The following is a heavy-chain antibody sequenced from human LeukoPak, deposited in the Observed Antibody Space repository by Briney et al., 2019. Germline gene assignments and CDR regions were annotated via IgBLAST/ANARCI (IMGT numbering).Heavy chain of an antibody. V-gene: IGHV3-9*01. CDR3: ARAGELRYMDV. Sequence: GGSLRLSCAASGFTFDDYAMHWVRQAPGKGLEWVSGISWNSGSIGYADSVKGRFTISRDNAKNSLFLQMSSLRADDTAIYYCARAGELRYMDVWGKGTAVTVSS. J-gene: IGHJ6*03. D-gene: IGHD3-16*01. CDR1: GFTFDDYA. CDR2: ISWNSGSI.